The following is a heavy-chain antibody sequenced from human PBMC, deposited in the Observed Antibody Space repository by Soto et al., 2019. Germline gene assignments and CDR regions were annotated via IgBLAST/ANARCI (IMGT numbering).Heavy chain of an antibody. CDR3: ARDRVVRYYYYGMDV. CDR2: ISAYNGNT. CDR1: GYTFTSYS. Sequence: SVKVSCKASGYTFTSYSISWVRQAPGQGLEWMGWISAYNGNTNYAQKLQGRVTMTTDTSTSTAYMELRSLRSDDTAVYYCARDRVVRYYYYGMDVWGQGTTVTVSS. D-gene: IGHD3-3*01. J-gene: IGHJ6*02. V-gene: IGHV1-18*01.